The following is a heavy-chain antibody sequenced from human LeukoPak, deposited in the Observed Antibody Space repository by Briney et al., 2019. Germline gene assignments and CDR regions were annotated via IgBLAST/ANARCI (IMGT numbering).Heavy chain of an antibody. J-gene: IGHJ4*02. CDR2: IYYSGST. Sequence: PSETLSLTCAVYGGSFSGYYWSWIRQPPGKGLEWIGYIYYSGSTNYNPSLKSRVTISVDTSKNQISLNLNSVTAADTAVYYCARGSRYCSSTSCYADFDYWGQGTLVTVSS. CDR3: ARGSRYCSSTSCYADFDY. D-gene: IGHD2-2*01. CDR1: GGSFSGYY. V-gene: IGHV4-34*11.